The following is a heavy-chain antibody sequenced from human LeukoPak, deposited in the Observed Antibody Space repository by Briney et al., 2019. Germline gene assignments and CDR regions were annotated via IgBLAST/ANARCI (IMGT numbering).Heavy chain of an antibody. J-gene: IGHJ4*02. Sequence: ASVEVSCKASGYTFTGYYMHWVRQAPGQGLEWMGWINPNSGGTNYAQKFQGRVTMTRDTSISTAYMELSRLRSDDTAVYYCARDEYYYGSGSPSRVFDYWGQGTLVTVSS. CDR3: ARDEYYYGSGSPSRVFDY. CDR1: GYTFTGYY. CDR2: INPNSGGT. D-gene: IGHD3-10*01. V-gene: IGHV1-2*02.